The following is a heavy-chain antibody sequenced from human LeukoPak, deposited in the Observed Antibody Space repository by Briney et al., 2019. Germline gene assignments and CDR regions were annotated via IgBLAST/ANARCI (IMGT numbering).Heavy chain of an antibody. Sequence: SETLSLTCAVYGGSFRGYYWSWIRQPPGKGLEWIGEVNHSGSTNYNPSLKSRVTISVDTSKNQFSLKLSSVTAADTAVYYCAKSNGYGLVDIWGQGTMVTVSS. D-gene: IGHD3-10*01. V-gene: IGHV4-34*01. CDR3: AKSNGYGLVDI. CDR2: VNHSGST. CDR1: GGSFRGYY. J-gene: IGHJ3*02.